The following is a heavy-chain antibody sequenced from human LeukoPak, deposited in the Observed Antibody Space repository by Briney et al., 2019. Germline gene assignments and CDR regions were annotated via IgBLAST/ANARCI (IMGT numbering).Heavy chain of an antibody. CDR2: IYYSGST. V-gene: IGHV4-39*07. CDR3: ARLYDSSGYYYGRGSWFDP. J-gene: IGHJ5*02. D-gene: IGHD3-22*01. CDR1: GGSISSSSYY. Sequence: SETLSLTCTVSGGSISSSSYYWGWIRQPPGKGLEWIGSIYYSGSTYYNPSLKSRVTISVDTSMNQFSLRLSSVTAADTAVYYCARLYDSSGYYYGRGSWFDPWDQGTLVTVSS.